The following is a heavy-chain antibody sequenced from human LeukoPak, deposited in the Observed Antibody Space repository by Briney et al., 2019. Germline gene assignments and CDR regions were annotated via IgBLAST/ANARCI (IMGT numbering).Heavy chain of an antibody. CDR1: GYTFTSYG. CDR2: ISTYNDNT. J-gene: IGHJ6*02. D-gene: IGHD3-10*01. Sequence: GASVKVSCKASGYTFTSYGISWVRQAPGQGLEWMGWISTYNDNTVYAQKFQGRVTLTTDTSTYTAYMELRSLRSDDTAVYYSARDGIEYGSGGYYSNGMDVWGQGTTVTVSS. V-gene: IGHV1-18*01. CDR3: ARDGIEYGSGGYYSNGMDV.